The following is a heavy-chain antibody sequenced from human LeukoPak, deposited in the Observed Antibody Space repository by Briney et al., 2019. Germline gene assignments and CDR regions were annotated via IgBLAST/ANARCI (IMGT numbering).Heavy chain of an antibody. V-gene: IGHV4-39*07. CDR1: GGSVSSSSYS. Sequence: PSETLSLTCTVAGGSVSSSSYSWGWVRQPPGKGLEWIGSMYHSGSTYHNPSLRSRLTMSVDMSKNQFSLKLSSVTAADTAVYYCAYSSSGPPPKYWGQGTLVTVSS. CDR3: AYSSSGPPPKY. J-gene: IGHJ4*02. CDR2: MYHSGST. D-gene: IGHD2-2*01.